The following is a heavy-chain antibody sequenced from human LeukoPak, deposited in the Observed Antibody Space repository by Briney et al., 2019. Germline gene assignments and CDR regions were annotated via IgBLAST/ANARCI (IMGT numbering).Heavy chain of an antibody. CDR1: GFTFSDHY. CDR3: VTVSSFDY. J-gene: IGHJ4*02. Sequence: GGSLRLSCAASGFTFSDHYMDWVRQAPGKGLEWVGRIRNKANSHTTEYAASVKDRFTISRDDSKNSLYLQMNSLKTKDTAVYYCVTVSSFDYWGQGTLVTVSS. V-gene: IGHV3-72*01. CDR2: IRNKANSHTT.